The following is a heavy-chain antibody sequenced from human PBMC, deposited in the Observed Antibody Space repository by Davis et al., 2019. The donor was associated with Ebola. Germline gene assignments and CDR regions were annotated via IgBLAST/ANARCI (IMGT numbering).Heavy chain of an antibody. CDR1: GFTFSSYS. CDR2: ISSSSSTI. D-gene: IGHD2-21*01. CDR3: ARLVVTYYYGMDV. V-gene: IGHV3-48*02. Sequence: GESLKISCAASGFTFSSYSINWVRQAPGKGLEWVSYISSSSSTIYYADSVKGRFTISRDNAKNSLYLQMNSLRDEDTAVYYCARLVVTYYYGMDVWGQGTTVTVSS. J-gene: IGHJ6*02.